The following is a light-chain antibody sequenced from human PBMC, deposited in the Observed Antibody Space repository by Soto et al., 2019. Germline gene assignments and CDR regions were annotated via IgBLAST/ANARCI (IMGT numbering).Light chain of an antibody. CDR2: DAS. V-gene: IGKV3-20*01. CDR3: QQYNYWWT. Sequence: EFVLTQSPGTLSLSPGERATLSCRASQTVRNNYLAWYQQKPGQAPRLLIYDASSRATGIPDRFSGGGSGTDFTLTISRLEPEDFAVYYCQQYNYWWTFDQGTKVEIK. CDR1: QTVRNNY. J-gene: IGKJ1*01.